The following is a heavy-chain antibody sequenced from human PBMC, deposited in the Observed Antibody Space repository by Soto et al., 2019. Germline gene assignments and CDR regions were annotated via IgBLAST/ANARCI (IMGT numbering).Heavy chain of an antibody. CDR1: GFTFSSYA. CDR2: ISGSGGST. D-gene: IGHD5-18*01. CDR3: AKVAGGLQLWQGGNWFDP. V-gene: IGHV3-23*01. Sequence: PGGSLRLSCAASGFTFSSYAMSWVRQAPGKGLEWVSAISGSGGSTYYADSVKGRFTISRDNSKNTLYLQMNSLRAEDTAVYYCAKVAGGLQLWQGGNWFDPWGQGTLVTVSS. J-gene: IGHJ5*02.